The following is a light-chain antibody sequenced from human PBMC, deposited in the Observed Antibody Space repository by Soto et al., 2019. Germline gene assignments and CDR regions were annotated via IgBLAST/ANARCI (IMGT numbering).Light chain of an antibody. Sequence: EIVLTQSPATLSLSPGERVTLSCRASQSVSSYLAWHQQQPGQAPRLLIYDASNRATGIPARFSGSGSGTDFTLTISSLEPEDFAVYYCQQRSNFMYTFGQGNTLEIK. CDR3: QQRSNFMYT. J-gene: IGKJ2*01. CDR2: DAS. V-gene: IGKV3-11*01. CDR1: QSVSSY.